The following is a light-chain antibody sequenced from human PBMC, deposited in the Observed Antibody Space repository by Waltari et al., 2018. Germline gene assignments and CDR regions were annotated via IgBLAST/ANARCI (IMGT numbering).Light chain of an antibody. CDR1: RSVSRA. J-gene: IGKJ1*01. CDR3: QHYVSLPVT. V-gene: IGKV3-20*01. Sequence: SCRASRSVSRALARYQQNPGQAPRLLIYGASNRATGIPDRFSGSGSGTDFSLIISRLEPEDFAVYYCQHYVSLPVTFGQGTKVEIK. CDR2: GAS.